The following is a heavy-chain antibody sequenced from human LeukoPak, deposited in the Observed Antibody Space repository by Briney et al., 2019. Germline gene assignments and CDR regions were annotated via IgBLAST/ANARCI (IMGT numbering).Heavy chain of an antibody. CDR2: ISSSSSYI. CDR3: ARAELLWFGELWERAFGI. CDR1: GFTFSSYS. D-gene: IGHD3-10*01. V-gene: IGHV3-21*01. Sequence: GGSLRLSCAASGFTFSSYSMNWVRQAPGKGLEWVSSISSSSSYIYYADSVKGRFTISRDNAKNSLYLQMNSLRAEDTAVYYCARAELLWFGELWERAFGIWGQGTMVTVSS. J-gene: IGHJ3*02.